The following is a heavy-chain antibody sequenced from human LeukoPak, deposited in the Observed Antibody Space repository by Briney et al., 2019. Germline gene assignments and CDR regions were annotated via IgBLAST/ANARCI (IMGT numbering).Heavy chain of an antibody. D-gene: IGHD6-19*01. J-gene: IGHJ4*02. CDR3: ARGLQWLVKYYFDY. CDR2: INHSGST. CDR1: GGSFSGYD. V-gene: IGHV4-34*01. Sequence: PSETLSLTCAVYGGSFSGYDWSWIRQPPGKGLEWIGEINHSGSTNYNPSLKSRVTISVDTSKNQFSLKLSSVTAADTAVYYCARGLQWLVKYYFDYWGQGTLVTVSS.